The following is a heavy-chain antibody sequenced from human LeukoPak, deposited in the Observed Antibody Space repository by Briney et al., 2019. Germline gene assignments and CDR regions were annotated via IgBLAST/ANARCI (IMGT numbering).Heavy chain of an antibody. Sequence: GGSLRLSCAASGFTVSSNCMSWVRQAPGKGLEWVSVIYNSGGTYYADSVEGRFTISRDNSKNTLYLQMNSLRAEDTAVYYCARDVRYCSGGSCSSWGPGTLVTVSS. J-gene: IGHJ4*02. V-gene: IGHV3-53*01. D-gene: IGHD2-15*01. CDR2: IYNSGGT. CDR3: ARDVRYCSGGSCSS. CDR1: GFTVSSNC.